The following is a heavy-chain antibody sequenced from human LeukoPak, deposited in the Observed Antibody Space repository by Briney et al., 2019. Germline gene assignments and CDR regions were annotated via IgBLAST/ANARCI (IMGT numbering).Heavy chain of an antibody. CDR3: AKGSSSGWPYFFDN. V-gene: IGHV3-23*01. CDR1: GFTFSSYA. D-gene: IGHD6-19*01. J-gene: IGHJ4*02. Sequence: PGGSLTLSCAASGFTFSSYALSWVRHAPGEWLEWFSAISGGSGSSTYYADAAKGRFTIYRDNSKTTLYVEMNSLRADDTGVYYCAKGSSSGWPYFFDNWGQGTVVSVSS. CDR2: ISGGSGSST.